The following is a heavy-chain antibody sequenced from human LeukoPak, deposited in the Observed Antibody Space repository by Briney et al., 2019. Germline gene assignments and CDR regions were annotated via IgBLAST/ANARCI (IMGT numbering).Heavy chain of an antibody. CDR1: GGSISSYY. Sequence: PSETLSLTCTVSGGSISSYYWSWIRQPPGKGLEWIGYIYYSGSTNYNPSLKSRVTISVDTSKNQFSLKLSSVTAADTAVYYCARDLPYYDGSGYYLDAFDIWGQGTTVTVSS. CDR2: IYYSGST. J-gene: IGHJ3*02. CDR3: ARDLPYYDGSGYYLDAFDI. V-gene: IGHV4-59*01. D-gene: IGHD3-22*01.